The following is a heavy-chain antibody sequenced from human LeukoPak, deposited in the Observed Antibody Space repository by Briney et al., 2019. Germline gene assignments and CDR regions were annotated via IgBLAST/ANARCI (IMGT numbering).Heavy chain of an antibody. CDR3: ARYSSSFRGGDY. V-gene: IGHV4-34*01. D-gene: IGHD6-6*01. CDR2: INHSGST. Sequence: PSETLSLTCAVYGGSFSGYYWSWIRQPPGRGLEWIGEINHSGSTNYNPSLKSRVTISVDTSKNQFSLKLSSVTAADTAVYYCARYSSSFRGGDYWGQGTLVTVSS. J-gene: IGHJ4*02. CDR1: GGSFSGYY.